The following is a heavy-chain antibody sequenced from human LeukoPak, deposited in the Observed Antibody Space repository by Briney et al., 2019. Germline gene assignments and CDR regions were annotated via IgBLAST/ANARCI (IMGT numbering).Heavy chain of an antibody. CDR2: IYYSGST. J-gene: IGHJ5*02. CDR3: ARGTHYDILTGLIPTGGWFDP. V-gene: IGHV4-59*01. CDR1: GGSISSYY. D-gene: IGHD3-9*01. Sequence: PSETLSLTCTVSGGSISSYYWSWIRQPPGKVLEWIGYIYYSGSTNYNPSLKSRVTISVDTSKNQFSLKLSSVTAADTAVYYCARGTHYDILTGLIPTGGWFDPWGQGTLVTVSS.